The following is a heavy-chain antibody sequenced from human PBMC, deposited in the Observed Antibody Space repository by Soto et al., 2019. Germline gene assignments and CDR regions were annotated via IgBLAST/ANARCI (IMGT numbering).Heavy chain of an antibody. D-gene: IGHD2-2*01. CDR2: ISAYNGNT. J-gene: IGHJ3*02. V-gene: IGHV1-18*01. Sequence: ASVKVSCKASGYTFTSYGISWVRQAPGQGLEWMGWISAYNGNTNYAQKLQGRVTMTTDTSTSTAYMELRSLRSDETAVYYCARDPSLSDCSSTSCYHHSGSIGAFDIWGQGTMVTVSS. CDR3: ARDPSLSDCSSTSCYHHSGSIGAFDI. CDR1: GYTFTSYG.